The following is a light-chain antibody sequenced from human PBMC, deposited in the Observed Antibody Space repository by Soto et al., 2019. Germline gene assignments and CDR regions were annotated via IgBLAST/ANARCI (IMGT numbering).Light chain of an antibody. CDR3: RHYGTSAYT. Sequence: IGLTQSPGTLSLSPGARATLSCRASQSVDSNYLAWYKQKPGQAPRLLIYGASSRATGIPDRFSGSGSGTDFTLTIRRLEPEDFAVYYCRHYGTSAYTFGQGTTLEIK. V-gene: IGKV3-20*01. J-gene: IGKJ2*01. CDR1: QSVDSNY. CDR2: GAS.